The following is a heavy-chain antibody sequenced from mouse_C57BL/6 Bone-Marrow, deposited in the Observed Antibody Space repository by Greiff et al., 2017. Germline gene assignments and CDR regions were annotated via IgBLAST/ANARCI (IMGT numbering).Heavy chain of an antibody. CDR3: ARVYDYDVSYYYAMDY. CDR2: IHPNSGST. CDR1: GYTFTSYW. Sequence: QVQLQQPGAELVKPGASVKLSCKASGYTFTSYWMHWVKQRPGQGLEWIGMIHPNSGSTNYNEKFKSKDTLTVDKSSSTAYMQLSSLTSEDSAVYYCARVYDYDVSYYYAMDYWGQGTSVTVSS. J-gene: IGHJ4*01. D-gene: IGHD2-4*01. V-gene: IGHV1-64*01.